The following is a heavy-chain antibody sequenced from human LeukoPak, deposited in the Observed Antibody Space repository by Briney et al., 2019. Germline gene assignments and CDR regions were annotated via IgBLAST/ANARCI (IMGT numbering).Heavy chain of an antibody. V-gene: IGHV3-7*04. J-gene: IGHJ3*02. CDR3: ARDLPVVGAPGFGI. CDR1: GVTFSNYW. CDR2: IKQDGSEK. D-gene: IGHD1-26*01. Sequence: GGSLRLSCAASGVTFSNYWMSWVRQAPGKGLEWLANIKQDGSEKYYVDSVKGRFTISRDNAKNSLYLQMNSLRAEGTAVYYCARDLPVVGAPGFGIWGQGTMVTVSS.